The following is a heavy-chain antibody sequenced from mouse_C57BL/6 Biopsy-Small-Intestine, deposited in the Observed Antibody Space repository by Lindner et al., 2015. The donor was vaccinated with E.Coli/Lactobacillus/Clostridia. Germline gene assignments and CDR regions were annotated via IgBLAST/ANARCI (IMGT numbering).Heavy chain of an antibody. CDR3: ARGYGSAYYFDY. CDR2: IYPGDGDT. CDR1: GYAFSSSW. Sequence: VQLQESGPELVKPGASVKISCKASGYAFSSSWMNWVKQRPGKGLEWIGRIYPGDGDTNYNGKFKGKATLTADKSSSTAYMQLSSLTSEDSAVYFCARGYGSAYYFDYWGQGTTLTVSS. J-gene: IGHJ2*01. D-gene: IGHD1-1*01. V-gene: IGHV1-82*01.